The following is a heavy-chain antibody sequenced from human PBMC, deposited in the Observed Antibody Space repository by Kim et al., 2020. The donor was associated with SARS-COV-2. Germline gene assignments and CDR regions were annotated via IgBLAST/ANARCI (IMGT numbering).Heavy chain of an antibody. CDR3: ARDGSSGYYKSSRYGMDV. CDR2: ISAYNGNT. J-gene: IGHJ6*02. V-gene: IGHV1-18*01. D-gene: IGHD3-22*01. Sequence: ASVKVSCKASGYTFTSYGISWVRQAPGQGLEWMGWISAYNGNTNYAQKLQGRVTMTTDTSTSTAYMELRSLRSDDTAVYYCARDGSSGYYKSSRYGMDVWGQGTTVTVSS. CDR1: GYTFTSYG.